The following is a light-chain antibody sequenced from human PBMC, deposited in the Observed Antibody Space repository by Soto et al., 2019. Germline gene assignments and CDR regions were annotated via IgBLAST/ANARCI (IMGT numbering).Light chain of an antibody. Sequence: QAALTQLASLSGSPGQSITISCTGTSSNVGSYNLVSWYQQHPGEAPKLMIYEAGKRPSGVSNLFSGSKSGNTASLTISGLQAEDEADYYCCSYAGSDTMLFGGGTQLTVL. CDR1: SSNVGSYNL. J-gene: IGLJ2*01. CDR3: CSYAGSDTML. CDR2: EAG. V-gene: IGLV2-23*01.